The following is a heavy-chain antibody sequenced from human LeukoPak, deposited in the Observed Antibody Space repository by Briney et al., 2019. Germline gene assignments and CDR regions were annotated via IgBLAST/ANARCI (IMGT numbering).Heavy chain of an antibody. CDR1: GFTASRFTFSEAW. Sequence: GGSLRLSCTASGFTASRFTFSEAWMSWVRQAPGKGLEWVGRIKNKRDGETTDYAEPVKGRFTISRDNSKNTLDLQMSSLRAEDTAVYYCARRGHGYGSPFDYWGQGTLVTVSS. CDR2: IKNKRDGETT. CDR3: ARRGHGYGSPFDY. J-gene: IGHJ4*02. V-gene: IGHV3-15*01. D-gene: IGHD5-18*01.